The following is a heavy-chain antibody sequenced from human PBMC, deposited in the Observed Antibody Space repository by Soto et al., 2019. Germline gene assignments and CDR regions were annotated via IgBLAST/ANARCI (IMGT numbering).Heavy chain of an antibody. Sequence: PSQTLSLTCAISGDSVSSNTAAWNWIRSSPSRGLEWLGRTYYRSNWRHDYAVSVKSRITVNPDTSKNHFSLQMNNLRAEDTAVYYCTRNRAKFDTWGQGTPVTVSS. CDR3: TRNRAKFDT. D-gene: IGHD1-26*01. J-gene: IGHJ5*02. V-gene: IGHV6-1*01. CDR1: GDSVSSNTAA. CDR2: TYYRSNWRH.